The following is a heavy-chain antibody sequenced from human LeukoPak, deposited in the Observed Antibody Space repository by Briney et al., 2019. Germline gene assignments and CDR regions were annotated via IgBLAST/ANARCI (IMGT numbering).Heavy chain of an antibody. V-gene: IGHV1-2*06. CDR3: AREVGFGSQVYYFDY. Sequence: ASVKVSCKASGYTYTGYFIHWVRQAPGQGFEWMGRINSNSGGTDFAQKFQGRVTMTRDTSISTAYMELSRLKFDDTALYYCAREVGFGSQVYYFDYWGRGTLVTVSS. J-gene: IGHJ4*02. CDR1: GYTYTGYF. D-gene: IGHD3-16*01. CDR2: INSNSGGT.